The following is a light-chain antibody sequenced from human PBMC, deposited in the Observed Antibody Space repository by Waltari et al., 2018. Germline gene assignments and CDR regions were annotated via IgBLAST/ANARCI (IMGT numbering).Light chain of an antibody. CDR3: SSWDDSLSGVV. J-gene: IGLJ2*01. CDR2: KND. V-gene: IGLV1-47*01. CDR1: NPTIGGNY. Sequence: QPVLTNPPPAPGPPGQRVTMSCSGSNPTIGGNYVFWYQQLPGTAPKLLIYKNDLRPSGVPDRISGSKSGTSASLAISGLRSEDEADYYCSSWDDSLSGVVLGGGTKLTVL.